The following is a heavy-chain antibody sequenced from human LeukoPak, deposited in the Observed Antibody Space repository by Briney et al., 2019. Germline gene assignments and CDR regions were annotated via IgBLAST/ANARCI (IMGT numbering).Heavy chain of an antibody. D-gene: IGHD2-15*01. V-gene: IGHV3-23*01. J-gene: IGHJ1*01. CDR3: GCCYSKVHFQH. CDR2: ISGSGGST. CDR1: GFTFSSYA. Sequence: GGSLRLSCAASGFTFSSYAMSWVRQAPGKGLEWVSAISGSGGSTYYADSVKGRFTISRDNSKNTLYLQMNSLRAEDTAVYYCGCCYSKVHFQHWGQGTLVTVSS.